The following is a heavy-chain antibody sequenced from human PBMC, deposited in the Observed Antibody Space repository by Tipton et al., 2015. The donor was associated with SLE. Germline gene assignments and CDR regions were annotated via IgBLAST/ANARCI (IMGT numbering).Heavy chain of an antibody. CDR2: IYYSGST. V-gene: IGHV4-39*01. CDR1: GGSISSSSYY. J-gene: IGHJ2*01. Sequence: TLSLTCTVSGGSISSSSYYWGWIRQPPGRGLEWIGSIYYSGSTFYNPSLKSRVTISADTSKNQFSLKLSSVTAADTAVYYCARVDSCARVDSSKNIVDRYFDLWGRGTLVTVSS. CDR3: ARVDSCARVDSSKNIVDRYFDL. D-gene: IGHD4-11*01.